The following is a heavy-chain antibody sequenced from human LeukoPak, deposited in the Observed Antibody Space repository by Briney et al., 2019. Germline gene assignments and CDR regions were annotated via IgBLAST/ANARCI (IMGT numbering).Heavy chain of an antibody. D-gene: IGHD4-17*01. V-gene: IGHV1-18*01. CDR2: INTYNGNT. J-gene: IGHJ4*02. CDR3: ARDPTPSDGDYPPDHVDY. Sequence: GASVKVSCKASGYMYTNYGINWVRQDPAHGLEWVGWINTYNGNTNYAAKLHGRVTMTTDTPTSTDYMELRSLIFDDTAIYDCARDPTPSDGDYPPDHVDYWGQGTLVTVSS. CDR1: GYMYTNYG.